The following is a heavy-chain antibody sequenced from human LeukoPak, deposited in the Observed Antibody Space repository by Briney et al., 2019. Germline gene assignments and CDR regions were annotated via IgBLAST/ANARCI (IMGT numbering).Heavy chain of an antibody. Sequence: ASVKVSCKACGYTFTGYYMHWVRQAPGQGLEWMGWINPNSGGTNYAQEFQGRVTMTRDTSISTAYMELSRLRSDDTAVYYCARMGELPDRRFDPWGQGTLVTVSS. V-gene: IGHV1-2*02. CDR2: INPNSGGT. CDR1: GYTFTGYY. J-gene: IGHJ5*02. CDR3: ARMGELPDRRFDP. D-gene: IGHD3-16*01.